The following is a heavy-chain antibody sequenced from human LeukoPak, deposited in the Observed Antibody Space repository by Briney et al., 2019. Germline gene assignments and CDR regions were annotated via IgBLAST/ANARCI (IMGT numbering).Heavy chain of an antibody. CDR2: IIPIFGTA. Sequence: ASVKVSCKASGGTFSSYAISWVRQAPGQGLEWMGGIIPIFGTANYAQKFQGRVTITADESTSTAYMELSSLRSEDTAVYYCARDITHYDRSAFDIWGQGTMVTVSS. CDR1: GGTFSSYA. CDR3: ARDITHYDRSAFDI. D-gene: IGHD3-22*01. J-gene: IGHJ3*02. V-gene: IGHV1-69*13.